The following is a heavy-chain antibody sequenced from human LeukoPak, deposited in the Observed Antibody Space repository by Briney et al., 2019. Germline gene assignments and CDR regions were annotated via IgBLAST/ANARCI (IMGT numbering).Heavy chain of an antibody. CDR3: ARSTGDFGESLPDY. Sequence: SGGSLRLSCAASGFAFSNYGIHWVRLAPGKGLEWVAFIRYDGTIKKYADSVKGRFTISRDNSKNTLFLQMNSLRIEDTAVYYCARSTGDFGESLPDYWGQGTLVTVSS. J-gene: IGHJ4*02. CDR1: GFAFSNYG. V-gene: IGHV3-30*02. D-gene: IGHD3-10*01. CDR2: IRYDGTIK.